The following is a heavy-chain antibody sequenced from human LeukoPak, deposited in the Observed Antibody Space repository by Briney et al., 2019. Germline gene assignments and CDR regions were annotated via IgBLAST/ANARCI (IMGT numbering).Heavy chain of an antibody. Sequence: GGSLRLSCAASGFTFNNYWIHWVRQVPGKGLVWVSRINNDGSSASYVDSMKGRFTISRDNAKNTLFLQMNSLRAEDTAVYYCARRGTGHGMDVWGQGTTVTVSS. CDR2: INNDGSSA. J-gene: IGHJ6*02. D-gene: IGHD1-1*01. V-gene: IGHV3-74*01. CDR3: ARRGTGHGMDV. CDR1: GFTFNNYW.